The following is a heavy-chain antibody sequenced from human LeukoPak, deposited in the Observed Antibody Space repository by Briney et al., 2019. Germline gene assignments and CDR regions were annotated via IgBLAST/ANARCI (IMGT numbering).Heavy chain of an antibody. J-gene: IGHJ6*04. CDR1: GFTFSSYE. CDR3: AELGITMIGGV. V-gene: IGHV3-48*03. D-gene: IGHD3-10*02. Sequence: GGSLRLSCAASGFTFSSYEMNWVRQAPGKGLEWVSYISSSGSTIYYADSVKGRFTIPRGNAKNSLYLQMNSLRAEDTAVYYCAELGITMIGGVWGKGTTVTISS. CDR2: ISSSGSTI.